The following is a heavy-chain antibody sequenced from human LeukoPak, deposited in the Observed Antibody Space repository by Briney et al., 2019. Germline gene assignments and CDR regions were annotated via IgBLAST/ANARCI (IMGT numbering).Heavy chain of an antibody. V-gene: IGHV1-18*01. CDR2: ISAYNGNT. Sequence: GASVTVSFTASGYTFTIYGISWVRQAPGQGLEWMGWISAYNGNTNSAQKLQCRVTMTTDTSTSTAYMELRSLRSDDTAVYYCARSGYGGNTYYFDYWGQGTLVTVSS. D-gene: IGHD1-26*01. CDR3: ARSGYGGNTYYFDY. J-gene: IGHJ4*02. CDR1: GYTFTIYG.